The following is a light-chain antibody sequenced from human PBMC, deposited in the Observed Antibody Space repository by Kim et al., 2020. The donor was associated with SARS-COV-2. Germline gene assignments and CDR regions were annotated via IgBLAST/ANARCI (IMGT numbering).Light chain of an antibody. J-gene: IGKJ2*01. Sequence: TLSLNPGEEATLSCRTSQSVSSSYLAWYHQKPGPAPRLLIYGASSRATGIPDRFSGSGSGTNFTLTISRLEPEDFAVYFCQQYGSSFGEGTKLEI. CDR2: GAS. V-gene: IGKV3-20*01. CDR3: QQYGSS. CDR1: QSVSSSY.